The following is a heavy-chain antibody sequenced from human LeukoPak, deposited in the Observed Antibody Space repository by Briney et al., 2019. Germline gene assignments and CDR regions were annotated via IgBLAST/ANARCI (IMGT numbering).Heavy chain of an antibody. V-gene: IGHV3-48*03. CDR2: ISSSGSTI. D-gene: IGHD2-21*02. Sequence: GGSLRLSCAASGVTFSSYEMNWVRQAPGKGLEWVSYISSSGSTISYADSVKGRFTISRDNAKNSLYLQMNSLRAEDTAVYYCARDPCGGDCYSRYFDLWGRGTLVTVSS. CDR3: ARDPCGGDCYSRYFDL. J-gene: IGHJ2*01. CDR1: GVTFSSYE.